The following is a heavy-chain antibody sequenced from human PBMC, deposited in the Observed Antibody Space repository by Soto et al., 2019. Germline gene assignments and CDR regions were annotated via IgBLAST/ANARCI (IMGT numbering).Heavy chain of an antibody. CDR2: ISAYNGNT. Sequence: ASVKVSCKASGYTFTSYGISWVRQAPGQGLEWMGWISAYNGNTNYAQKLQGRVTMTTDTSTSTAYMELRSLRSDDTAVYYFARAFFTGSGSYYYYYYGMDVWGQGTTVTVSS. J-gene: IGHJ6*02. CDR1: GYTFTSYG. D-gene: IGHD3-10*01. CDR3: ARAFFTGSGSYYYYYYGMDV. V-gene: IGHV1-18*01.